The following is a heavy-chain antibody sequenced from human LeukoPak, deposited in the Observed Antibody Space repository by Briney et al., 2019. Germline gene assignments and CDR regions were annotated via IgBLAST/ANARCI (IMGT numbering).Heavy chain of an antibody. CDR1: GYTFSSYA. Sequence: ASVKVSCKASGYTFSSYAINWIRQAPGQGLEWMGWINTNTGNPTYAQGFTGRFVFSLDTSVSTAYLQISSLKAEDTAVYYCARGLSFGGSYYFYDYRGQGTLVTVSS. D-gene: IGHD1-26*01. V-gene: IGHV7-4-1*02. CDR3: ARGLSFGGSYYFYDY. J-gene: IGHJ4*02. CDR2: INTNTGNP.